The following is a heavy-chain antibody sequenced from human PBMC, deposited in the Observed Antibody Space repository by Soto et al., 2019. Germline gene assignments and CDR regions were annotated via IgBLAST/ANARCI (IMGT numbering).Heavy chain of an antibody. V-gene: IGHV4-34*01. CDR1: GGSFSGYY. J-gene: IGHJ6*02. Sequence: QVQLQQWGAGLSKPSETLSLTCAVYGGSFSGYYWSWIRQPPGKGLEWIGEINHSGSTNYNPSLKSRVTISVDTSKNQFSLNLSSVTAADTAVYYCAGGRGRQQLVMSYYYGMDVWGQGTTVTVSS. CDR2: INHSGST. CDR3: AGGRGRQQLVMSYYYGMDV. D-gene: IGHD6-13*01.